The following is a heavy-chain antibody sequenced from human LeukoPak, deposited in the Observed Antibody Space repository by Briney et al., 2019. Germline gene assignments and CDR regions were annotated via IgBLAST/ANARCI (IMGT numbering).Heavy chain of an antibody. CDR2: ISYGGSNK. CDR1: GFTFSSFG. D-gene: IGHD6-13*01. V-gene: IGHV3-30*18. Sequence: GGSLRLSCAASGFTFSSFGMHWVRQSPGKGLEWVAVISYGGSNKYYADSVKGRFTIFRDNSKNTLYLQMNSLRVEDTAVYYCAKRMGPSIAATDLDYWGQGTLVTVSP. CDR3: AKRMGPSIAATDLDY. J-gene: IGHJ4*02.